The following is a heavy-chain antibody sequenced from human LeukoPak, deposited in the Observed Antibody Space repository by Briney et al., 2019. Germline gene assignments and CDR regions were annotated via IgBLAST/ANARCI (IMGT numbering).Heavy chain of an antibody. CDR3: ARHGSGSYSRRWVDY. CDR1: GYSFTSYW. CDR2: IYPDDSDT. J-gene: IGHJ4*02. Sequence: PGESLKISCKGSGYSFTSYWIGWVRQMPGKGLEWMGIIYPDDSDTRYSPSFQGQVTISADKSISTAYLQWSSLKASDTAMYYCARHGSGSYSRRWVDYWGQGTLVTVSS. V-gene: IGHV5-51*01. D-gene: IGHD3-10*01.